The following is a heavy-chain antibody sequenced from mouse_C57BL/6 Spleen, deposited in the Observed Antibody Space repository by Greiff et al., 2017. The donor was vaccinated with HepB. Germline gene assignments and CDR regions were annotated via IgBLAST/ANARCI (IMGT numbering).Heavy chain of an antibody. CDR1: GFTFSSYA. D-gene: IGHD1-1*01. J-gene: IGHJ3*01. Sequence: EVKVVESGGGLVKPGGSLKLSCAASGFTFSSYAMSWVRQTPEKRLEWVATISDGGSYTYYPDNVKGRFTISRDNAKNNLYLQMSHLKSEDTAMYYCARENYGSSPWFAYWGQGTLVTVSA. V-gene: IGHV5-4*01. CDR2: ISDGGSYT. CDR3: ARENYGSSPWFAY.